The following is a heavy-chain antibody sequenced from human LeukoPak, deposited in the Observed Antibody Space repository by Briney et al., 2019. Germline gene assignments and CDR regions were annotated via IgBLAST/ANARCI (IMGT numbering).Heavy chain of an antibody. CDR1: GGSFSGFY. J-gene: IGHJ5*02. Sequence: SETLSLTCAVYGGSFSGFYWSWIRLPPGKALEWIGEISHSGSTNYNPSLKSRVTISVDTSKNQFSLKLTSVTAADTAVYYCARLNKPGWFDPWGQGTLVTVSS. D-gene: IGHD1-14*01. CDR3: ARLNKPGWFDP. V-gene: IGHV4-34*01. CDR2: ISHSGST.